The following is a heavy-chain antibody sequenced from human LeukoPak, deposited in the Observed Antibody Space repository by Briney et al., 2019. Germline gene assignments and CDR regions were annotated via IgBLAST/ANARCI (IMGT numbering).Heavy chain of an antibody. D-gene: IGHD1-26*01. Sequence: PSETLSLTCAVYGGSFSGYYWSWIRQPPGKGLEWIGEINHSGSTNYNPSLKSRVTISVDTSKNQFSLKLSSVTAADTAVYYCARGQQKMSPFPRIVGSSSSANWFDPWGQGTLVTVSS. J-gene: IGHJ5*02. CDR2: INHSGST. CDR3: ARGQQKMSPFPRIVGSSSSANWFDP. CDR1: GGSFSGYY. V-gene: IGHV4-34*01.